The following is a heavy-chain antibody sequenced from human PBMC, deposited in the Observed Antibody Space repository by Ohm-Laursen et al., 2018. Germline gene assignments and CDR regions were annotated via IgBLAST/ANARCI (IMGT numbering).Heavy chain of an antibody. Sequence: SLRLSCAASGFTFSNYWMHWVRQAPGKGLVWVSRINSDGSSISYADSVKGRFTISRDNAKNTLDLQMNSLRADDTAVNYCARNAAPRGGSSSAGTYYYGLDVWGQGTTVTVSS. D-gene: IGHD6-6*01. CDR1: GFTFSNYW. V-gene: IGHV3-74*01. CDR2: INSDGSSI. J-gene: IGHJ6*02. CDR3: ARNAAPRGGSSSAGTYYYGLDV.